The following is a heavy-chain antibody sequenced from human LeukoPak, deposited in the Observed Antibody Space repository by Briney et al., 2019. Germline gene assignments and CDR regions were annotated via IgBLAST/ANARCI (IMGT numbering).Heavy chain of an antibody. CDR2: ISSSGSTI. J-gene: IGHJ3*02. CDR1: GFTFSSYE. D-gene: IGHD2-2*01. V-gene: IGHV3-48*03. Sequence: GGSLRLSCAASGFTFSSYEMNWVRQAPGKGLEWVSYISSSGSTIYYADSVKGRFTISRDNSKNTLYLQMNSLRAEDTAVYYCAKDRTYQLLELTDAFDIWGQGTMVTVSS. CDR3: AKDRTYQLLELTDAFDI.